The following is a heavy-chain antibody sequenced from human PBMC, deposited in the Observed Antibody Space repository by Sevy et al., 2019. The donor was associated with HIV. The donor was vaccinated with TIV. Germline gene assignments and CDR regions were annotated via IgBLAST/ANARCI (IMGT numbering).Heavy chain of an antibody. CDR3: AGPGVLLYIAIEGDAFDV. Sequence: GGSLRLSCAASGFTFSDYAMSWVRQTPGKGLEWVSTISGRGFSTYYAGSVKGRFTLSRDNSKNTLYLLMNSLRAEDTAIYYCAGPGVLLYIAIEGDAFDVWGQGTMVTVSS. J-gene: IGHJ3*01. CDR2: ISGRGFST. D-gene: IGHD3-10*01. V-gene: IGHV3-23*01. CDR1: GFTFSDYA.